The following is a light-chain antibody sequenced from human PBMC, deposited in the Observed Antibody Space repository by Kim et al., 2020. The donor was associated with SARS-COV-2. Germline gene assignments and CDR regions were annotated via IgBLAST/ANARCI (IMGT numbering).Light chain of an antibody. J-gene: IGKJ1*01. CDR1: QNVNTA. CDR3: QQYNSWPWT. CDR2: DTS. V-gene: IGKV3-15*01. Sequence: ETLMTQSPAALSVAPGERVTLSCRASQNVNTALAWYQHKPGQAPRLLMYDTSTRATGVATGFSGGGTGTDFTLTISSLQSEDSAVYYCQQYNSWPWTFGQGTKVDIK.